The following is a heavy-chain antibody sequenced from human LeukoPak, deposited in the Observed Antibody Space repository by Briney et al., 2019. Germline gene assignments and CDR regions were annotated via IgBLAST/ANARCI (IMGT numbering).Heavy chain of an antibody. Sequence: GGSLRLSCAASGFTFSNYAMSWVRQAPGKGLEWVSAISGSGGTTYYADSVRGRFSISRDNSDNTLFLQMNSLRAEDTAVYYCAREHDTSGYILGYWGQGTLVTVSS. CDR1: GFTFSNYA. J-gene: IGHJ4*02. CDR2: ISGSGGTT. D-gene: IGHD3-22*01. V-gene: IGHV3-23*01. CDR3: AREHDTSGYILGY.